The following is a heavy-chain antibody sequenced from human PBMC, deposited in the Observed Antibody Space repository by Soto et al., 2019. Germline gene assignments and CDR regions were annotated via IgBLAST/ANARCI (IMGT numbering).Heavy chain of an antibody. J-gene: IGHJ6*02. CDR1: GGTFSSYA. CDR3: ARGGYYGSGSYYQKQQLVPPYYYYYGMDV. Sequence: QVQLVQSGAEVKKPGSSVKVSCKASGGTFSSYAISWVRQAPGQGLEWMGGIIPIFGTANYAQKFQGRVTITADESTSTAYMELSSVRSEDTAVYYCARGGYYGSGSYYQKQQLVPPYYYYYGMDVWGQGTTVTVSS. CDR2: IIPIFGTA. D-gene: IGHD3-10*01. V-gene: IGHV1-69*12.